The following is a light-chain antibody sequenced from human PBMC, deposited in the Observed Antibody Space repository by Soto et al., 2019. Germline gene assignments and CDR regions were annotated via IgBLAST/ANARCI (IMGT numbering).Light chain of an antibody. CDR3: QQHNPYSPYT. Sequence: DIQMTQSPSTLSASVGDRVTITCRASQSITNCLAWYQQKPGEAPKLLIFDASSLRSGVPSRFSSSGSATEFTLTISSLQPADFATDYCQQHNPYSPYTFGQGTKLEIK. CDR2: DAS. V-gene: IGKV1-5*03. CDR1: QSITNC. J-gene: IGKJ2*01.